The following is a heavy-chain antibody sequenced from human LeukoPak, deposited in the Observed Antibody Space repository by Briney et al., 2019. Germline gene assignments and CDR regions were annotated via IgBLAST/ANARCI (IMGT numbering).Heavy chain of an antibody. CDR1: GYSISSGYF. CDR2: IYQRATV. Sequence: SETLSLTCNVSGYSISSGYFWGWVRQPPGKGLEWIGSIYQRATVHYNPSLKSRVTISLDTSKNQFSLNLRSMTTADTAVYYCARAHSSGWTAYDYWGQGTLVTVSS. CDR3: ARAHSSGWTAYDY. D-gene: IGHD6-19*01. V-gene: IGHV4-38-2*02. J-gene: IGHJ4*02.